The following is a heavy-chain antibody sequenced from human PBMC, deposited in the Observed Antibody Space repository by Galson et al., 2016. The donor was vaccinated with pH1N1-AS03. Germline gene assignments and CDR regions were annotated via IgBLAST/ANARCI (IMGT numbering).Heavy chain of an antibody. Sequence: SLRLSCAASGFTLSRHFMAWVRQAPGKGLEWLARIRPDGSGEYYVDSVKGRFTISRDNARYSVYLEMSSLRDDGTAVYYCAKEEWFSLDYWGQGTVVTVSS. CDR3: AKEEWFSLDY. CDR1: GFTLSRHF. J-gene: IGHJ4*02. CDR2: IRPDGSGE. V-gene: IGHV3-7*01. D-gene: IGHD3-3*01.